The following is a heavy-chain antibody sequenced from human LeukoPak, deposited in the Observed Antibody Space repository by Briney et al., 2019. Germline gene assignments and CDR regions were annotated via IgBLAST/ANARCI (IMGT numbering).Heavy chain of an antibody. CDR3: ARDVDCSGGSCYPNPYYYYGMDV. CDR2: ISSSGSTI. D-gene: IGHD2-15*01. J-gene: IGHJ6*02. CDR1: GFTVSSNY. Sequence: GGSLRLSCAASGFTVSSNYMSWVRQAPGKGLEWVSYISSSGSTIYYADSVKGRFTISRDNAKNSLYLQMNSLRAEDTAVYYCARDVDCSGGSCYPNPYYYYGMDVWGQGTTVTVSS. V-gene: IGHV3-11*01.